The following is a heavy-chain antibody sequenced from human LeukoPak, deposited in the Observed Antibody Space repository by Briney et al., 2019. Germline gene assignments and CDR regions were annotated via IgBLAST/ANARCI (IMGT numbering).Heavy chain of an antibody. Sequence: SETLSLTCIVSGGSISSYYWSLIRQPAGKGLEWIGRIYTTGSADYNPSLKSRVTMSVDTSKNQFSLRLSSVTAADTAVYFCARATHYSASTGGPYMDVWGQGTTVTVSS. CDR3: ARATHYSASTGGPYMDV. V-gene: IGHV4-4*07. CDR2: IYTTGSA. J-gene: IGHJ6*03. CDR1: GGSISSYY. D-gene: IGHD3-22*01.